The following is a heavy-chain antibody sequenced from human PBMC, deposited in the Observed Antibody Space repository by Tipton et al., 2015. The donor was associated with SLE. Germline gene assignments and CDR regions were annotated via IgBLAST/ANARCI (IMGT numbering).Heavy chain of an antibody. CDR1: GDSISNLNW. J-gene: IGHJ6*02. V-gene: IGHV4-4*02. Sequence: TLSLTCGVSGDSISNLNWWSWVRQPPGKGLEWIGEINHSGSTNYNESLKSRVTISVDTSKNQFSLKLSSVTAADTAVYYCARSGVRWGDIAAAGRGYGMDVWGQGTTVTVSS. D-gene: IGHD6-13*01. CDR2: INHSGST. CDR3: ARSGVRWGDIAAAGRGYGMDV.